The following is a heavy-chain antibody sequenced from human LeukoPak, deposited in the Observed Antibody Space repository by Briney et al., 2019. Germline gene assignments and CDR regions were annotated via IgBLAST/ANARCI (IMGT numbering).Heavy chain of an antibody. CDR1: GDSISTYY. CDR3: ARAVLATKSEHWFDS. Sequence: SETLSLTCTVSGDSISTYYWSWIRQPPGKGLEWIGYIYYTGSTNYNSSLKSRVTISVDTSKNQFSLNLSSVTAADTAMYYCARAVLATKSEHWFDSWGREPWSPSPQ. D-gene: IGHD2-8*01. CDR2: IYYTGST. V-gene: IGHV4-59*01. J-gene: IGHJ5*01.